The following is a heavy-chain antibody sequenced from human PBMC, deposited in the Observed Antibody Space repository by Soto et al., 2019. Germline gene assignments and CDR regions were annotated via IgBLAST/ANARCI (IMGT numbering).Heavy chain of an antibody. CDR3: ARAYYTTSSGWGYYFDY. Sequence: ASVKVSCKASGGTFSSYAISWVRQAPGQRLEWMGWINAGNGNTKYSQKFQGRVTITRDTSAGTAYMELSSLRSEDTAVYYCARAYYTTSSGWGYYFDYWGQGTLVTVSS. D-gene: IGHD6-19*01. J-gene: IGHJ4*02. V-gene: IGHV1-3*01. CDR2: INAGNGNT. CDR1: GGTFSSYA.